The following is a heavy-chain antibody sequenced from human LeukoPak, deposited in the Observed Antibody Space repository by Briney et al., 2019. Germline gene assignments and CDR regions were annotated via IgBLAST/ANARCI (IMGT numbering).Heavy chain of an antibody. CDR1: GYTFTSYG. D-gene: IGHD1-14*01. CDR3: ARGGVPDPPAYDAFDI. Sequence: GASVKVSCKASGYTFTSYGISWVRQAPGQGLEWMGWISAYNGNTNYAQKLQGRVTMTTDTSTSTAYMELRSLRSDDTAVYYCARGGVPDPPAYDAFDIWGQGTMVTVSP. V-gene: IGHV1-18*01. CDR2: ISAYNGNT. J-gene: IGHJ3*02.